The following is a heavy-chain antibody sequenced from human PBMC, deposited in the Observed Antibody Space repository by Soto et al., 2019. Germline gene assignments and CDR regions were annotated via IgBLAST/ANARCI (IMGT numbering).Heavy chain of an antibody. CDR2: ISYDGSNK. J-gene: IGHJ5*02. Sequence: QVQLVESGGGVVQPGRSLRLSCAASGFTFSSYAMHWVRQAPGKGLEWVAVISYDGSNKYYADSVKGRFTISRDNSKNTLYRQMNSLRAEDTAVYYCARDPVSKGRGGNWFDPWGQGTLVTVSS. CDR1: GFTFSSYA. CDR3: ARDPVSKGRGGNWFDP. V-gene: IGHV3-30-3*01. D-gene: IGHD3-10*01.